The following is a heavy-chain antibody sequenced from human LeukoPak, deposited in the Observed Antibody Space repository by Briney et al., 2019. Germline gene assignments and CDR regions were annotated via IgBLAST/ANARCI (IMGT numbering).Heavy chain of an antibody. D-gene: IGHD6-19*01. CDR2: ISGSGGST. J-gene: IGHJ4*02. Sequence: PGGSLRLSCAASGFTFSSYAMSWVRQVPGKGLEWVSGISGSGGSTYFADSVKGRFTISRDNSKKTLYLQMNSLRAEDTAVYYCAKAPSIAVAGTDYWGQGTLVTVSS. CDR3: AKAPSIAVAGTDY. CDR1: GFTFSSYA. V-gene: IGHV3-23*01.